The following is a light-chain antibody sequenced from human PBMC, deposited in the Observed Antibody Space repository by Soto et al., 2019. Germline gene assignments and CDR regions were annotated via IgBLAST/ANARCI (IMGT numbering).Light chain of an antibody. V-gene: IGLV2-14*01. CDR2: EGS. CDR3: GSYSSTDTPFV. Sequence: QSALAQPSSVSGSPGQSITISCTGTSTDVGGYNYVSWYQHHSGKAPKLLIYEGSNRPSGVSDRFSGSKSVNTASLTISGLQAEDESDDYGGSYSSTDTPFVFGTGTKVTVL. CDR1: STDVGGYNY. J-gene: IGLJ1*01.